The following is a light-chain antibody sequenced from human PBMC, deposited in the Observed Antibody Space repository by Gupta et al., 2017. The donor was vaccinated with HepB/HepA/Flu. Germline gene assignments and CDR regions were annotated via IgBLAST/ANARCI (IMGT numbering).Light chain of an antibody. CDR2: DAS. J-gene: IGKJ4*01. Sequence: DIVLTQSPATLSLSPGERATISCRASQSVSSYLAWYQQKAGQPPRLLIYDASNRATGIPARFSGSGSGTDFTLTISRLEPEDFAVYYCQQRSNWPLTFGGGTKVEIK. V-gene: IGKV3-11*01. CDR3: QQRSNWPLT. CDR1: QSVSSY.